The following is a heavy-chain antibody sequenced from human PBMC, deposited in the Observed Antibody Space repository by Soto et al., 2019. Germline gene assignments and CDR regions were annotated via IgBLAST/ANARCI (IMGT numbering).Heavy chain of an antibody. CDR3: AADSIFSGSFAFDI. J-gene: IGHJ3*02. CDR1: GFTFTSSA. D-gene: IGHD1-26*01. Sequence: GASVKVSCKASGFTFTSSAVQWVRQARGQRLEWIGWIVVGSGNTNYAQKFQERVTITRDMSTSTAYMELSSLRSEDTAVYYCAADSIFSGSFAFDIWGQGTMVTVSS. CDR2: IVVGSGNT. V-gene: IGHV1-58*01.